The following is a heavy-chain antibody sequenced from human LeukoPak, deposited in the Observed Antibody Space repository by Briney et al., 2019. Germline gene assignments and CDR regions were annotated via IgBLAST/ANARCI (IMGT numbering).Heavy chain of an antibody. V-gene: IGHV1-2*02. CDR2: INPNSGGT. CDR3: ARYPSGYDFHLDY. D-gene: IGHD5-12*01. CDR1: GYTFTGYY. J-gene: IGHJ4*02. Sequence: VASVKVSCKASGYTFTGYYMHWVRQAPGQGLEWMGWINPNSGGTNYAQKFQGRATMTRDTSISTAYMELSRLRSDDTAVYYCARYPSGYDFHLDYWGQGTLVTVSS.